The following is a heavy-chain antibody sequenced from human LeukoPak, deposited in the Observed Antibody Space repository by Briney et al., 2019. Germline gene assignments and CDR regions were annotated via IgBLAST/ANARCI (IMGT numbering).Heavy chain of an antibody. J-gene: IGHJ6*03. CDR1: GGSISSGRYY. CDR3: ARTYCGGDCRGYYYHYYMDV. D-gene: IGHD2-21*02. CDR2: SYTSGST. Sequence: PSQTLSLTCTVSGGSISSGRYYWSWIRQPAGKGLEWIGRSYTSGSTKYNPSLKSRVTMSVDRSKNQFSLELSSVTAADTAVYYCARTYCGGDCRGYYYHYYMDVWGKGTTVTISS. V-gene: IGHV4-61*02.